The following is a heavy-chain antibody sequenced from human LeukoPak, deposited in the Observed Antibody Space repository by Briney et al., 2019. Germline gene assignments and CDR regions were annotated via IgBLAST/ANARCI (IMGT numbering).Heavy chain of an antibody. CDR2: ISGSGGST. Sequence: GGSLRLSCAASGFTFSSYAMSWFRQAPGKGLEWVSAISGSGGSTYYADSVKGRFTISRDNSKNTLYLQMNSLRAEDTAVYYCAKERVVVVAATQPAFFDYWGQGTLVTVSS. CDR3: AKERVVVVAATQPAFFDY. D-gene: IGHD2-15*01. V-gene: IGHV3-23*01. J-gene: IGHJ4*02. CDR1: GFTFSSYA.